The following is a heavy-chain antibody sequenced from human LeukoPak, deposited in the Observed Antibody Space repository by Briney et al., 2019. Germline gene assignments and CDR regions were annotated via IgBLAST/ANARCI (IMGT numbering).Heavy chain of an antibody. D-gene: IGHD6-13*01. CDR2: IYYGGST. CDR1: GASFSSSTYY. Sequence: SETLSLTCTVSGASFSSSTYYWGWIRQPPGKGLEWIGSIYYGGSTYYNPALKSRVTMSVDTSKNQFSLKLSSVTAADTAVYYCARHAGGIAAAGTRPFDYWGQGTLVTVSS. CDR3: ARHAGGIAAAGTRPFDY. V-gene: IGHV4-39*01. J-gene: IGHJ4*02.